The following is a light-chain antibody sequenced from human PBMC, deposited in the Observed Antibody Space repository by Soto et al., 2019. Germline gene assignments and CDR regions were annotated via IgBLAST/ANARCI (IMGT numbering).Light chain of an antibody. Sequence: EIVMTQSPATLSVSPGERATLSCRASQGVSSKLARFQQKPGQAPSLLIYGVSTRAIGVPVRFSGSGSGTEFTLTINSLQSEDFAVYYCQQYNNWPHTFGQGTKVDIK. CDR2: GVS. J-gene: IGKJ2*01. CDR1: QGVSSK. CDR3: QQYNNWPHT. V-gene: IGKV3-15*01.